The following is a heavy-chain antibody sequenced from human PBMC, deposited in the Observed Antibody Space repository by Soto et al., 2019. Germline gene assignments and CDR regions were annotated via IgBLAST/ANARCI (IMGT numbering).Heavy chain of an antibody. D-gene: IGHD6-19*01. V-gene: IGHV4-59*01. CDR2: IHYSGST. Sequence: SETLSLTCTVSGGSISSYYWSWIRQPPGKGLEWIGYIHYSGSTNYNPSLKSRVTISVDTSKIQFSLKLSSVTAADTAVYYCARLEYSSGWYRFGYWGQGTLVTVSS. CDR1: GGSISSYY. J-gene: IGHJ4*02. CDR3: ARLEYSSGWYRFGY.